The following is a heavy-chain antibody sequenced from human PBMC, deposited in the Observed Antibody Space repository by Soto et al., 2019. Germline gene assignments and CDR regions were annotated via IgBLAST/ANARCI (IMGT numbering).Heavy chain of an antibody. Sequence: EVQLVESGGGLVQPGGSLRLSCAASGFTFSSYWMTWVRQALGKGLEWVANIKQDGTEKYYVDSVKGRVTISRDNAKNSLYLQMNSLRAEDTAVYYCARTPRVRAVRMDVWGQGTTVTVSS. CDR3: ARTPRVRAVRMDV. CDR1: GFTFSSYW. CDR2: IKQDGTEK. D-gene: IGHD3-10*02. J-gene: IGHJ6*02. V-gene: IGHV3-7*03.